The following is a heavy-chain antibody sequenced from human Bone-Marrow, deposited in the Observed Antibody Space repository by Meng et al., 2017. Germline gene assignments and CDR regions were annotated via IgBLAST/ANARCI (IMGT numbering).Heavy chain of an antibody. CDR3: AREYYYDSSGYYIDAFDI. Sequence: ESLKISCKGSGYSFTSYWIGWVRQMPGKGLEWMGIIYPGDSDTRYSPSFQGQVTISADKSISTAYLQWSSLKASDTAMYYCAREYYYDSSGYYIDAFDIWGQGTMVTVSS. CDR1: GYSFTSYW. V-gene: IGHV5-51*01. CDR2: IYPGDSDT. D-gene: IGHD3-22*01. J-gene: IGHJ3*02.